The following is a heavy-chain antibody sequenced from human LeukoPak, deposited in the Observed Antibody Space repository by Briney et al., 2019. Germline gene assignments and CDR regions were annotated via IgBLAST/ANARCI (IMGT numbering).Heavy chain of an antibody. Sequence: SETLSLTCTVSGGSTNSYYWSWIRQPPGKGLEWIGYIYYSGSTNYNPSLKSRVTISLDTSKNQFSLKLSSVTAADTAVYYCARQKATKIPFDYWGQGTLVTVSS. D-gene: IGHD5-24*01. CDR1: GGSTNSYY. J-gene: IGHJ4*02. CDR2: IYYSGST. V-gene: IGHV4-59*08. CDR3: ARQKATKIPFDY.